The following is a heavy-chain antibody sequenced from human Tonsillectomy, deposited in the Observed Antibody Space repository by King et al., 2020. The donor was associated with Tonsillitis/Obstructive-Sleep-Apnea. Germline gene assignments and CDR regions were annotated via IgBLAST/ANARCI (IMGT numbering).Heavy chain of an antibody. J-gene: IGHJ4*02. V-gene: IGHV4-39*01. CDR2: IYYSGNT. CDR1: GGSISSSRHY. D-gene: IGHD2-15*01. Sequence: QLQESGPGLVKPSETLSLTCTVSGGSISSSRHYWGWIRQPPGKGLEWIGSIYYSGNTYYNPSLTSRVTISVDTSKNQFSLKLSSVTAADTAVYYCARVVVVATFDYWGQGTLVTVSS. CDR3: ARVVVVATFDY.